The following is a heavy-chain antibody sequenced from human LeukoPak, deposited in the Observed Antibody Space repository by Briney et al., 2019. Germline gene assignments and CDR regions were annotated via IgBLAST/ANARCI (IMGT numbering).Heavy chain of an antibody. CDR2: ITKSGDQT. D-gene: IGHD5-24*01. J-gene: IGHJ3*02. V-gene: IGHV3-23*01. CDR3: VKSAGKDGYRNLFDI. Sequence: PGGSLRLSCVPSGITFSNSALSWVRQAPGKGLEWVSTITKSGDQTHYADSVRGLFTISRDIFKNTLYLQMNSLRAEDTAVYHCVKSAGKDGYRNLFDIWGQGTVVTVSS. CDR1: GITFSNSA.